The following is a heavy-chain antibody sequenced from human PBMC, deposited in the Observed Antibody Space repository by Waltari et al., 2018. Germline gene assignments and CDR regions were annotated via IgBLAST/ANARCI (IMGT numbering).Heavy chain of an antibody. CDR1: GFPFPDYA. CDR3: VKEVAMTGIGGY. D-gene: IGHD3-9*01. CDR2: ISTTGGVT. Sequence: EMQLLESGGGLVQPGGSLRLSCVASGFPFPDYAMSWVRQAPGGGLEWVSAISTTGGVTYYADSVKGRFTISRDNSKNTLYLQMNSLRAEDTALYYFVKEVAMTGIGGYWGQGTLVTVSS. V-gene: IGHV3-23*01. J-gene: IGHJ4*02.